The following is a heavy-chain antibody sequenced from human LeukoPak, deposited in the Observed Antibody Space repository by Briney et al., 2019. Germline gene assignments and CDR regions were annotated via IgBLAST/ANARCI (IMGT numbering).Heavy chain of an antibody. D-gene: IGHD4-17*01. CDR2: ISSSGTTI. J-gene: IGHJ4*02. CDR3: ARDYGDYGEYFGY. CDR1: GFTFSSHA. Sequence: GGSLRLSCAASGFTFSSHAMSWVRQAPGKGVEWVSYISSSGTTIYYADSVKGRFTISRDNAKNSLYLQMNSLRDEDTAVYYCARDYGDYGEYFGYWGQGTLVTVSS. V-gene: IGHV3-48*02.